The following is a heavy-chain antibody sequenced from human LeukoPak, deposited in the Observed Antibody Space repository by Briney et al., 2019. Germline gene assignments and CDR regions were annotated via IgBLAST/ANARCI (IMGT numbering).Heavy chain of an antibody. J-gene: IGHJ5*02. CDR1: GGSFSGYY. V-gene: IGHV4-34*01. Sequence: SETLSLTCAVYGGSFSGYYWSWIRQPPGKGLEWIGEINHSGSTNYNPSLKSRVTISVDTSKNQFSLKLSSVTAAGTAVYYCTREPSPWGQGTLVTVSS. CDR2: INHSGST. CDR3: TREPSP.